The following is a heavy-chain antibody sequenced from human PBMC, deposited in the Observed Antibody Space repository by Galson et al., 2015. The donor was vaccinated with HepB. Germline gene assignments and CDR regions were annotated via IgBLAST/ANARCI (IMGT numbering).Heavy chain of an antibody. CDR2: ISWNSGSI. J-gene: IGHJ4*02. CDR3: AKETAVTVTPRFDY. Sequence: SLRLSCAASGFTFDDYAMHWVRQAPGKGLEWVSGISWNSGSIGYADSVKGRFTISRDNAKNSLYLQMNSLRAEDTALYYCAKETAVTVTPRFDYWGQGTLVTVSS. CDR1: GFTFDDYA. D-gene: IGHD4-11*01. V-gene: IGHV3-9*01.